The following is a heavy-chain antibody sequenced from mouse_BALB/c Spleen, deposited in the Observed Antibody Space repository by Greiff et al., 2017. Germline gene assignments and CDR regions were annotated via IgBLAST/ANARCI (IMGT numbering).Heavy chain of an antibody. Sequence: VQLKQSGPELVKPGASVKMSCKASGYTFTSYVMHWVKQKPGQGLEWIGYINPYNDGTKYNEKFKGKATLTSDKSSSTAYMELSSLTSEDSAVYYCARSTSYGNYAMDYWGQGTSVTVSS. J-gene: IGHJ4*01. V-gene: IGHV1-14*01. CDR3: ARSTSYGNYAMDY. CDR2: INPYNDGT. CDR1: GYTFTSYV. D-gene: IGHD2-1*01.